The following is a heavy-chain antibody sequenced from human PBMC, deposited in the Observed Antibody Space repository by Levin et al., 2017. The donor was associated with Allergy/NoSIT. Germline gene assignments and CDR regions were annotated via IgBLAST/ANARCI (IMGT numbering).Heavy chain of an antibody. D-gene: IGHD1-26*01. Sequence: PSETLSLTCAASGFTFSSYAMSWVRQAPGKGLEWVSAISGSGGSTYYADSVKGRFTISRDNSKNTLYLQMNSLRAEDTAVYYCASKTGGRPFDWFDPWGQGTLVTVSS. CDR1: GFTFSSYA. CDR2: ISGSGGST. J-gene: IGHJ5*02. CDR3: ASKTGGRPFDWFDP. V-gene: IGHV3-23*01.